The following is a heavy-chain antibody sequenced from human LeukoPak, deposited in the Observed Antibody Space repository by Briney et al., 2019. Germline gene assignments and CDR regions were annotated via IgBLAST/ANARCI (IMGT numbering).Heavy chain of an antibody. V-gene: IGHV1-2*02. CDR1: GYTFTGYY. CDR3: ATTPREIIAPQGWY. Sequence: EASVKVSCKASGYTFTGYYMHWVRQAPGQGLEWMGWINPNSGGTNYAQKFQGRVTMTRDTSISTAYLELSRLRSDDTAVYYCATTPREIIAPQGWYWGQGTLVTVSS. D-gene: IGHD2/OR15-2a*01. CDR2: INPNSGGT. J-gene: IGHJ4*02.